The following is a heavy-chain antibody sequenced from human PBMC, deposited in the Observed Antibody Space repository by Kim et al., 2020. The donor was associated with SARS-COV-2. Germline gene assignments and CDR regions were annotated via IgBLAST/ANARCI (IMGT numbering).Heavy chain of an antibody. V-gene: IGHV3-15*01. Sequence: TTDYAAPVRGRFTITRDDSRSMFYLQMTSLKTEDTAVYYCGTEYWECFNYWGQGALVTVSS. CDR3: GTEYWECFNY. D-gene: IGHD1-26*01. J-gene: IGHJ4*02. CDR2: TT.